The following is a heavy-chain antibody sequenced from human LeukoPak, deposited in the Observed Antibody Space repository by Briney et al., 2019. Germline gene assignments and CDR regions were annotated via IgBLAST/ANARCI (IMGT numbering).Heavy chain of an antibody. CDR1: GFTLTSLV. D-gene: IGHD3-22*01. Sequence: GGCLTPSWPAYGFTLTSLVMDWVRPAPREGLEWVSAIRAGGGSTYYADSVKGRFTISRDNSKNTLYLQMNSLRAENTAVYYCAKALPYYYDSRDAFDIWGQGTMVTVSS. CDR2: IRAGGGST. V-gene: IGHV3-23*01. J-gene: IGHJ3*02. CDR3: AKALPYYYDSRDAFDI.